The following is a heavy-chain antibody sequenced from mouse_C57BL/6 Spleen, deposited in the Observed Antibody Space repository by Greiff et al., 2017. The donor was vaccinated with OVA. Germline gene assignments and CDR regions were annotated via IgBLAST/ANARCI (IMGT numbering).Heavy chain of an antibody. J-gene: IGHJ1*03. CDR3: ARHGADVWYFDV. CDR2: ISSGGSYT. CDR1: GFTFSSYG. V-gene: IGHV5-6*01. Sequence: EVKLVESGGDLVKPGGSLKLSCAASGFTFSSYGMSWVRQTPDKRLEWVATISSGGSYTYYPDSVKGRFTISRDNAKNTLYLQMSSLKSEDTAMDYCARHGADVWYFDVWGTGTTLTVSS.